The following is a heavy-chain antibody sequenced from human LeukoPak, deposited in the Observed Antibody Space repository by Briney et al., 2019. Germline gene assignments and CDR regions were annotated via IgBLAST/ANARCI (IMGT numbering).Heavy chain of an antibody. J-gene: IGHJ4*02. Sequence: GGSLRLSCEVSGFTLSRYSMNWVRQAPGKGLEWVCAISTNSDYIYYGDSVRGRFTVSRDNAKNSLYLQMNSLRAEDTALYYCVLASYSSSWDLDSWGQGTLVTVSS. V-gene: IGHV3-21*01. D-gene: IGHD6-13*01. CDR3: VLASYSSSWDLDS. CDR2: ISTNSDYI. CDR1: GFTLSRYS.